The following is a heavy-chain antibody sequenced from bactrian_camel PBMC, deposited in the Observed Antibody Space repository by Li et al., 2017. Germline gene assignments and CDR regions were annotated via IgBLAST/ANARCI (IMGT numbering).Heavy chain of an antibody. CDR3: AANPSPFARPLWLVAGSFRY. Sequence: QVQLVESGGGSVQPGQSLRLSCAASGSTYTSIYMAWFRQAPGKDREGVATIHLSSGTTVYADSVKGRFTISQDNTKNTLYLQMNSLKPEDTAMYYCAANPSPFARPLWLVAGSFRYWGQGTQVTVS. CDR2: IHLSSGTT. J-gene: IGHJ4*01. D-gene: IGHD6*01. V-gene: IGHV3S54*01. CDR1: GSTYTSIY.